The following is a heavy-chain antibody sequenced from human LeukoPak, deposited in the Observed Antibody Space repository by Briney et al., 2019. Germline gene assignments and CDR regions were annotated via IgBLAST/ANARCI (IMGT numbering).Heavy chain of an antibody. CDR2: IIPILGIA. D-gene: IGHD3-22*01. V-gene: IGHV1-69*04. CDR1: GGTFSSYA. CDR3: ARGAYYYDSSGSCDY. Sequence: SVKVSCKASGGTFSSYAISWVRQAPGQGLEWMGRIIPILGIANYAQKFQGRVTITADKSTSTANMELSSLRSEDTAVYYCARGAYYYDSSGSCDYWGQGTLVTVSS. J-gene: IGHJ4*02.